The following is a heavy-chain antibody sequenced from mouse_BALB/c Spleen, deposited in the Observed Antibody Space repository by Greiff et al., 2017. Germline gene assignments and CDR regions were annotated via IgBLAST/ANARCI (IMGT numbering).Heavy chain of an antibody. Sequence: EVKLMESGGGLVQPGGSLKLSCAASGFTFSSYTMSWVRQTPEKRLEWVAYISNGGGSTYYPDTVKGRFTISRDNAKNTLYLQMSSLKSEDTAMYYCARRLTGDADWGQGTLVTVSA. D-gene: IGHD4-1*01. CDR3: ARRLTGDAD. V-gene: IGHV5-12-2*01. CDR1: GFTFSSYT. J-gene: IGHJ3*01. CDR2: ISNGGGST.